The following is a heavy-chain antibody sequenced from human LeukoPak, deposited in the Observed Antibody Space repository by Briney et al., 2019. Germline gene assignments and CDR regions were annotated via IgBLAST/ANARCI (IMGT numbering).Heavy chain of an antibody. J-gene: IGHJ4*02. CDR2: ISGSGGST. CDR1: GFTFSSYA. V-gene: IGHV3-23*01. D-gene: IGHD2-2*01. Sequence: PGGSLRLSCAASGFTFSSYAMSWARQAPGKGLEWVSAISGSGGSTYYADSVKGRFTISRDNSKNTLYLQMNSLRAEDTAVYYCAKVPWGYCSSTSCYFGYFDYWGQGTLVTVSS. CDR3: AKVPWGYCSSTSCYFGYFDY.